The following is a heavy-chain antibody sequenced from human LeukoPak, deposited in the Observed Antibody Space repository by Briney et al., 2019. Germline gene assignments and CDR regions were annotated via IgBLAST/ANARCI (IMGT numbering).Heavy chain of an antibody. CDR2: ISSSSSYI. D-gene: IGHD6-19*01. Sequence: GGSLRLSCAASGFTFSSYSMNWVRQAPGKGLEWVSSISSSSSYIYYADSVKGRFTISRDNAKNSLYLQMNSLRAEDTAVYYCARGPRTLYSSGMDVWGQGTTVTVSS. V-gene: IGHV3-21*01. CDR1: GFTFSSYS. J-gene: IGHJ6*02. CDR3: ARGPRTLYSSGMDV.